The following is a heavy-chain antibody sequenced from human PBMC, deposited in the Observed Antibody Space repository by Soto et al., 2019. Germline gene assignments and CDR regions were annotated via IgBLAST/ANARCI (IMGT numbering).Heavy chain of an antibody. CDR2: ISSSGSTI. Sequence: GGSLRLSCAASGFTFSDYYLSWIRQAPGKGLEWVSYISSSGSTIYYADSVKGRFTISRDNAKNSLYLQMNSLRAEDKAVYYCARDPPGDYGDDAFDIWGQGTMVTVSS. V-gene: IGHV3-11*01. D-gene: IGHD4-17*01. CDR3: ARDPPGDYGDDAFDI. J-gene: IGHJ3*02. CDR1: GFTFSDYY.